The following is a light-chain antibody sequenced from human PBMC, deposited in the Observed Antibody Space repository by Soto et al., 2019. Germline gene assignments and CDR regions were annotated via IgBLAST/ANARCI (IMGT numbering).Light chain of an antibody. V-gene: IGLV2-23*01. CDR3: SSYAGSSTVV. J-gene: IGLJ2*01. CDR2: EGS. CDR1: SSDVGSYNL. Sequence: QSALTQPASVSGSPGQSITISCTGTSSDVGSYNLVSWYQQHPGKAPKLMIYEGSKRPSGVSNRFSGSKSGNTASLTISGIQAEDEADYYCSSYAGSSTVVFGGGTKLTVL.